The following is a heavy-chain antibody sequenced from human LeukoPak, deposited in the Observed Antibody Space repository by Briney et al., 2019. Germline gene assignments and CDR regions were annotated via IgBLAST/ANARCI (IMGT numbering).Heavy chain of an antibody. V-gene: IGHV3-30-3*01. D-gene: IGHD3-10*01. CDR1: GFTFSSYA. CDR3: ANQLLWFGELLGY. Sequence: GRSLRLSCAASGFTFSSYAMHWVRQAPGKGLEWVAVISYDGSNKYYADSVKGRFTISRDNSKNTLYLQMNSLRAEDTAVYYCANQLLWFGELLGYWGQGTLVTVSS. CDR2: ISYDGSNK. J-gene: IGHJ4*02.